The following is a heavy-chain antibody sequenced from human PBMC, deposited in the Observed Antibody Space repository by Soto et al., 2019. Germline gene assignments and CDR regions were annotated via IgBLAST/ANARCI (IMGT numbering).Heavy chain of an antibody. CDR1: GYTFSTYA. Sequence: QVQLVQSGAEVKKPGASVKVSCKASGYTFSTYAVQWVRQAPGQSLEWIGWIHAGNGDTKYSQKFHDRATITRDTSASTTYMELSSLRSEDTAVYYCARVPRYTSDIVEVPAVMFEDWFVPWGQGTLVTVSS. CDR2: IHAGNGDT. J-gene: IGHJ5*02. V-gene: IGHV1-3*01. CDR3: ARVPRYTSDIVEVPAVMFEDWFVP. D-gene: IGHD2-2*01.